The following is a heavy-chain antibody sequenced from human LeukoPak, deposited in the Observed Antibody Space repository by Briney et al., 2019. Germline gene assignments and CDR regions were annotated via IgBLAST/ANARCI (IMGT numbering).Heavy chain of an antibody. CDR1: GFTFDDYA. CDR2: VSSSSSYI. V-gene: IGHV3-21*01. CDR3: ARGWASEAFDY. Sequence: LGGSLRLSCAASGFTFDDYAMNWVRQAPGRGLEWVSSVSSSSSYIYYADSVKGRFTISRDNAKNSLYLQMDSLRVEDTAVYYCARGWASEAFDYWGQGTLVTVSS. D-gene: IGHD3-16*01. J-gene: IGHJ4*02.